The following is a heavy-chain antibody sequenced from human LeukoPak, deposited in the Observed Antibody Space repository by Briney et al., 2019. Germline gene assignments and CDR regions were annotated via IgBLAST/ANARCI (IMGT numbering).Heavy chain of an antibody. CDR3: ARGAGIPLDY. CDR1: GGSISNYY. CDR2: INHSGST. D-gene: IGHD1-1*01. J-gene: IGHJ4*02. Sequence: SETLSLTCTVSGGSISNYYWSWIRQPPGKGLEWIGEINHSGSTNYNPSLKSRVTISVDTSKNQFSLKLSSVTAADTAVYYCARGAGIPLDYWGQGTLVTVSS. V-gene: IGHV4-34*01.